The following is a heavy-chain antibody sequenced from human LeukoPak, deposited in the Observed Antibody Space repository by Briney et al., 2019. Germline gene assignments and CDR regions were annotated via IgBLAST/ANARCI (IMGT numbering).Heavy chain of an antibody. Sequence: GGSLRLSCAASGFTFSNSWMNWVRQAPGKGLEWVANIRPDGSEKDRVDSVKGRFTISRDNAKNSLYLQMNSLRVEDTALYYCARGGESRAMLHQWGQGTLVTVSS. V-gene: IGHV3-7*04. D-gene: IGHD3-16*01. CDR2: IRPDGSEK. CDR1: GFTFSNSW. CDR3: ARGGESRAMLHQ. J-gene: IGHJ4*02.